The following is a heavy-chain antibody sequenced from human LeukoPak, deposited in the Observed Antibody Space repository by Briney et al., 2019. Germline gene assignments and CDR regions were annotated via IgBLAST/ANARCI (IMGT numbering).Heavy chain of an antibody. D-gene: IGHD3-22*01. J-gene: IGHJ5*02. CDR3: ARGTYCYDSSGYYYH. CDR2: ISYDGSNK. V-gene: IGHV3-30*03. CDR1: GFAFSGYG. Sequence: PGGSLRLSCEASGFAFSGYGMHWVRQAPGKGLEWVALISYDGSNKYYAESVKGRLTVSRDNSKNTLYLQMNSLRAEDTAVYYCARGTYCYDSSGYYYHWGQGTLVTVSS.